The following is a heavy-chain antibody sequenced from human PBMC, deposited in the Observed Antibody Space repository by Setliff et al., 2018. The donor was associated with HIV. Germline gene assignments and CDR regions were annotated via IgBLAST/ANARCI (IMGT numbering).Heavy chain of an antibody. J-gene: IGHJ4*02. CDR1: GFTFSTFW. V-gene: IGHV3-7*01. CDR2: IKPDGSSK. D-gene: IGHD3-9*01. Sequence: GGSLRLSCAASGFTFSTFWMGWVRQAPGRGREWVAHIKPDGSSKKYVDSVRGRFTISRDNAKSSLYLQMTSLRAEDTAVYYCARDDYDISTGYYPDWGQGTLVTVSS. CDR3: ARDDYDISTGYYPD.